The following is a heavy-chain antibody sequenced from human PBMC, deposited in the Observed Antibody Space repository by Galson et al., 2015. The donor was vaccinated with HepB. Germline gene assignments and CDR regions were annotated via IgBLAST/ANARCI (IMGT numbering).Heavy chain of an antibody. D-gene: IGHD1-26*01. Sequence: SLRLSCAASGFTFSDYYMTWIRPAPGRGLEWVSYISNRGYTIYYADSVKGRFTISRDNAKNSLYLQMNSLRAEDTAVYYCARVEVGDYYFDYWGQGTLVTVSS. CDR3: ARVEVGDYYFDY. CDR1: GFTFSDYY. CDR2: ISNRGYTI. J-gene: IGHJ4*02. V-gene: IGHV3-11*01.